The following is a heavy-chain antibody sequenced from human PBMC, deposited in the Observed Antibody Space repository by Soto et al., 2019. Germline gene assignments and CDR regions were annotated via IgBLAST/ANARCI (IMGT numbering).Heavy chain of an antibody. D-gene: IGHD5-12*01. V-gene: IGHV1-18*01. Sequence: QVQLVQSGAEVKKPGASVKVSCKTSGYTFSNYGINWLRQAPGPGLEWMGWISGYKGNTNFAQKLQGRVSLTTDTSSTNAYMELRSLTSDDTAVYYCARDLVPGYTGFSDYWGQGTLVTVSS. J-gene: IGHJ4*02. CDR1: GYTFSNYG. CDR2: ISGYKGNT. CDR3: ARDLVPGYTGFSDY.